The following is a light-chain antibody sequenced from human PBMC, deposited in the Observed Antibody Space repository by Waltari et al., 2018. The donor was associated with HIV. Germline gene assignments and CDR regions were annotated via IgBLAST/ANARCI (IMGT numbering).Light chain of an antibody. CDR3: QQSYTTPIT. V-gene: IGKV1-39*01. Sequence: DIQMTQSPSSLSASVGDRVTITCLASQSIISYLNWYQQKPGKAPKLLIYAASILQSGVPSRFSGSGSGTDFTLTIRSLQPEDFATYYCQQSYTTPITFGQGTRLEIK. J-gene: IGKJ5*01. CDR2: AAS. CDR1: QSIISY.